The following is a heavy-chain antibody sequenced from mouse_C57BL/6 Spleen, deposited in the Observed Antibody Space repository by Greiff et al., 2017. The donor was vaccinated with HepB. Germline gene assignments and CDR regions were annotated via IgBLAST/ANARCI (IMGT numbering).Heavy chain of an antibody. J-gene: IGHJ2*01. Sequence: VQLQQPGAELVKPGASVKLSCKASGYTFTSYWMHWVKQRPGQGLEWIGMIHPTSGSTNYNEKFKSKATLTVDKSSSTAYMQLSSLTSEDSAVYYCARRSKLVADYWGQGTTLTVSS. CDR3: ARRSKLVADY. D-gene: IGHD1-1*01. CDR2: IHPTSGST. V-gene: IGHV1-64*01. CDR1: GYTFTSYW.